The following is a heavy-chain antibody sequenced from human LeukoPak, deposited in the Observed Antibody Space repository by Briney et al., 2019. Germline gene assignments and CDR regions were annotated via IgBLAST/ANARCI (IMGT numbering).Heavy chain of an antibody. CDR1: GGSISSYY. V-gene: IGHV4-59*01. CDR3: ARTTEAHSWRTRYYDYYMDV. D-gene: IGHD6-13*01. CDR2: IYYSGST. Sequence: KPSETLSLTCTVSGGSISSYYWSWIRQPPGKGLEWIWYIYYSGSTNYNPSLKSRVTISVDTSKNQFSLKLSSVTAADTAVYYCARTTEAHSWRTRYYDYYMDVWGKGTTVTVSS. J-gene: IGHJ6*03.